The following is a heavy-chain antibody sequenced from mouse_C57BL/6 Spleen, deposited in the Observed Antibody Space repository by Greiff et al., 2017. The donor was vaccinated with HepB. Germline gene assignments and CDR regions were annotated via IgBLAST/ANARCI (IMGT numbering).Heavy chain of an antibody. CDR3: ARDSSGYSY. D-gene: IGHD3-2*02. V-gene: IGHV1-59*01. Sequence: VQLQQPGAELVRPGTSVKLSCKASGYTFTSYWMHWVKQRPGQGLEWIGVIDPSDSYTNYNQKFKGKATLTVDTSSSTAYMQLSSLTSEDSAVYYCARDSSGYSYWGQGTTLTVSS. CDR1: GYTFTSYW. CDR2: IDPSDSYT. J-gene: IGHJ2*01.